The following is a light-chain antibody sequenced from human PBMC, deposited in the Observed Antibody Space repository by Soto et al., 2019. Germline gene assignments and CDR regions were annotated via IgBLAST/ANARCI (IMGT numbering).Light chain of an antibody. CDR2: DAS. CDR1: QSISSS. CDR3: QQRSSWPLT. J-gene: IGKJ4*01. Sequence: EIVLTQSPATLSLSPGERATLSCRASQSISSSLAWYQQKYGQAPRLLINDASNRATGIPARFSGSGSGTDFTVTISSLEPEDFAVYYCQQRSSWPLTFGGGTKVEIK. V-gene: IGKV3-11*01.